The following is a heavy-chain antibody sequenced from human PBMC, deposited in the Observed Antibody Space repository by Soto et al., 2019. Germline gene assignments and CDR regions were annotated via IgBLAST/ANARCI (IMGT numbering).Heavy chain of an antibody. CDR1: GFTFGTSY. V-gene: IGHV3-21*01. D-gene: IGHD2-21*02. Sequence: DVQLVESGGGLVKPGGSLRLSCVASGFTFGTSYMNWVRQTPEKGLEWVSSISGNSAYIKYTDSVKGRFTISRDNAKTSLYLQMNSLRVEDTSVYFCARAPPGDLYGMDVWGQGTTVTVSS. J-gene: IGHJ6*02. CDR3: ARAPPGDLYGMDV. CDR2: ISGNSAYI.